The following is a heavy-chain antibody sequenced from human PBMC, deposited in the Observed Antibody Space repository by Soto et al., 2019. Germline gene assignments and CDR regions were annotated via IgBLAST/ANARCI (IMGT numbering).Heavy chain of an antibody. Sequence: GGSLRLSCAASGFPFSSYGMHWVRQAPGKGLEWVAVIWYDGSNKYHADSVKGRFTISRDNSKNTLYLQMNSLRAEDTAVYYCARDQGYCSGGSCYSATPQFDYWGQGTLVTVSS. CDR1: GFPFSSYG. CDR2: IWYDGSNK. V-gene: IGHV3-33*01. J-gene: IGHJ4*02. CDR3: ARDQGYCSGGSCYSATPQFDY. D-gene: IGHD2-15*01.